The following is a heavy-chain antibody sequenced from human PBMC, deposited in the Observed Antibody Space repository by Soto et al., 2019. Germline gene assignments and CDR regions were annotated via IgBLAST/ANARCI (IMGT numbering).Heavy chain of an antibody. V-gene: IGHV4-61*01. CDR3: ARESRYFDCLLRMDV. J-gene: IGHJ6*01. Sequence: SETLSLTCTVSGGSVSSGIYYWSWIRQPPGKGLEWIGYIYYSGSTNYNPSLKSRVTVSVDTSKNQFSLKLSSVTAADTAVYYCARESRYFDCLLRMDVWGQGTTVTVSS. CDR2: IYYSGST. CDR1: GGSVSSGIYY. D-gene: IGHD3-9*01.